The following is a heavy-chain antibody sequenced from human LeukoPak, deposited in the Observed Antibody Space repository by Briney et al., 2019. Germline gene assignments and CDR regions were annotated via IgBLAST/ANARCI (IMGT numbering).Heavy chain of an antibody. J-gene: IGHJ6*02. CDR2: ISSSSSTI. V-gene: IGHV3-48*01. CDR3: ARDMVRGVLPYYYYYGMDV. D-gene: IGHD3-10*01. Sequence: GGSLRLSCAASGFTFSSYSMHWVRQAPGKGLEWVSYISSSSSTIYYADSVKGRFTISRDNAKNSLYLQMNSLRAEDTAVYYCARDMVRGVLPYYYYYGMDVWGQGTTVTVSS. CDR1: GFTFSSYS.